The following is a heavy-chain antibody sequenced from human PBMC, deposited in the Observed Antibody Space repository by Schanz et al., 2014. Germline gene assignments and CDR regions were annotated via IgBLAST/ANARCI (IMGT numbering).Heavy chain of an antibody. Sequence: VQLEQSGAEVKKPGSSVKVSCKASGGTFSSFGINWVRQAPGQGLEWMGRIIPSLGLAKYEQKFQGRVTMTRDTSTSTVYMELSSLRSEDTAVYYCARDGVDAAAGGNYWGQGTLVTVSS. CDR3: ARDGVDAAAGGNY. J-gene: IGHJ4*02. V-gene: IGHV1-69*04. CDR2: IIPSLGLA. CDR1: GGTFSSFG. D-gene: IGHD6-13*01.